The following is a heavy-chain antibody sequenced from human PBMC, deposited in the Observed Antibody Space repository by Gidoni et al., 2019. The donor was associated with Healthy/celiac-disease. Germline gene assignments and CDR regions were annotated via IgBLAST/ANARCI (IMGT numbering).Heavy chain of an antibody. CDR1: GLSFSDHS. D-gene: IGHD3-10*01. V-gene: IGHV3-49*03. J-gene: IGHJ4*02. Sequence: EVQLVEAGGGLVQPGRSLSISCTTSGLSFSDHSVGWFRQAPGKGLEWVGFVRNKTYGETTEYAASVKGRFTVSRDDSKNIAYLQMISLKTEDTAVYYCSKRGSTSDYFDYWGQGTLVTVSS. CDR2: VRNKTYGETT. CDR3: SKRGSTSDYFDY.